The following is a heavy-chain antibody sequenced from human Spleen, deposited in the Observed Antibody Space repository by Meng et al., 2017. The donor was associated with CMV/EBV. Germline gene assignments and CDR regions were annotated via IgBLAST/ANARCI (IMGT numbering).Heavy chain of an antibody. D-gene: IGHD1-26*01. V-gene: IGHV4-39*07. Sequence: QLQLPEQGPGLVKPSETLSLTCTVSGGSISSSSYYWGWIRQPPGKGLEWIGSIYYSGSTYYNPSLKSRVTISVDTSKNQFSLKLSSVTAADTAVHYCARGIVGNWFDPWGQGTLVTAPQ. CDR3: ARGIVGNWFDP. CDR1: GGSISSSSYY. CDR2: IYYSGST. J-gene: IGHJ5*02.